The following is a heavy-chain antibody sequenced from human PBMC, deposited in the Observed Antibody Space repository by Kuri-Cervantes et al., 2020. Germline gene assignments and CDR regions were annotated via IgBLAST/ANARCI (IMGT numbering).Heavy chain of an antibody. CDR3: ARGYGDYVGWFDP. CDR2: ISWNSGSI. Sequence: GESLKISCAASRFTLSTYALSWVRQPPGKGLEWVSGISWNSGSIGYADSVKGRFTISRDNSKNTLYLQMNSLRAEDTAVYYCARGYGDYVGWFDPWGQGTLVTVSS. J-gene: IGHJ5*02. CDR1: RFTLSTYA. V-gene: IGHV3-23*01. D-gene: IGHD4-17*01.